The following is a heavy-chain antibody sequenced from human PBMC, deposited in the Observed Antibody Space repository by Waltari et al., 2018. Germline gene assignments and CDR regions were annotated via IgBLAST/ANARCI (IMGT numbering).Heavy chain of an antibody. Sequence: EEHLLEAGGGLAQPGGSLRLSCAAFGFTCISYVISWVRQAPGKGLEWVSGISDSGVITKYADSVKGRFTVSRDNSKNTVFLHLNSLRAEDTAIYYCARHLYSIDYLELAKWGQGTLVTVSS. J-gene: IGHJ4*02. D-gene: IGHD3-22*01. CDR3: ARHLYSIDYLELAK. V-gene: IGHV3-23*01. CDR1: GFTCISYV. CDR2: ISDSGVIT.